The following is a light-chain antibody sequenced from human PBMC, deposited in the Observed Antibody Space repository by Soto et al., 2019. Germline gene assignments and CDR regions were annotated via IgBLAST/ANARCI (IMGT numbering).Light chain of an antibody. V-gene: IGLV2-14*01. CDR1: SSDVGGYNY. J-gene: IGLJ3*02. CDR2: DVT. Sequence: QSALTQPASVSGSPGQSITLSCTGTSSDVGGYNYVSWYQQHPGKAPKLMIYDVTNRPSGVSNRFSGSKSGNTASLTISGLQAEDEADYFCTSYTRTNTLVFGGGTKVTVL. CDR3: TSYTRTNTLV.